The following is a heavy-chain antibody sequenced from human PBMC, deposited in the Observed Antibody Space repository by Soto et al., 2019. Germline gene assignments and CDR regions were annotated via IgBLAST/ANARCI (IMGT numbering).Heavy chain of an antibody. CDR1: GFTVTNAW. V-gene: IGHV3-15*07. D-gene: IGHD6-19*01. CDR2: IKSKTDGGTT. Sequence: GGSLRLSCAASGFTVTNAWMGWVRQAPGKGLEWVGRIKSKTDGGTTDDAAPLKGRFTISRDNAKNSLYLQMSSLRAEDTAVYYCATFKAVAGNPNRFDYWGQGTLVTVSS. CDR3: ATFKAVAGNPNRFDY. J-gene: IGHJ4*02.